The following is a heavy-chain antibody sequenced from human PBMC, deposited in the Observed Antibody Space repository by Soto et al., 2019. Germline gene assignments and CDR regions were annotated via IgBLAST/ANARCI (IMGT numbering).Heavy chain of an antibody. D-gene: IGHD3-22*01. V-gene: IGHV1-18*01. CDR2: ISAYNGNT. Sequence: QVQLVQSGAEVKKPGASVKVSCKASGYTFTSHAITWVRQAPGQGLEWMGWISAYNGNTNYVQKLQGRVTMTTDTPTSTAYMELRSLRSDDTAVYYCARYISGLLGFIADCWGQGTLVTVSS. CDR3: ARYISGLLGFIADC. CDR1: GYTFTSHA. J-gene: IGHJ4*02.